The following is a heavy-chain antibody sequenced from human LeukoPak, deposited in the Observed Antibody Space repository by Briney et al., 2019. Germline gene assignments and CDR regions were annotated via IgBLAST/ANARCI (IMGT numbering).Heavy chain of an antibody. J-gene: IGHJ4*02. D-gene: IGHD4-23*01. Sequence: GASVKVSCKASGYTLTSYDINWVRQATGQGLEWMGWMNPNSGNTGYAQKFQGRVTMTRNTSISTAYMELSSLRSEDTAVYYCAREIIEGRWDYFDYWGQGTLVTVSS. CDR1: GYTLTSYD. CDR3: AREIIEGRWDYFDY. CDR2: MNPNSGNT. V-gene: IGHV1-8*01.